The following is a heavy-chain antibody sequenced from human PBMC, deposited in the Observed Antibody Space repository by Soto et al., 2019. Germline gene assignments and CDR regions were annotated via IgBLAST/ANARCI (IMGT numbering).Heavy chain of an antibody. Sequence: ASVKVSCKASGGTFSSYAISWVRQAPGQGLEWMGGFDPEDGETIYAQKFQGRVTMTEDTSTDTAYMELSSLRSEDTAVYYCATKYYYDSSGYYPIDYWGQGTPVTVSS. CDR1: GGTFSSYA. D-gene: IGHD3-22*01. V-gene: IGHV1-24*01. J-gene: IGHJ4*02. CDR2: FDPEDGET. CDR3: ATKYYYDSSGYYPIDY.